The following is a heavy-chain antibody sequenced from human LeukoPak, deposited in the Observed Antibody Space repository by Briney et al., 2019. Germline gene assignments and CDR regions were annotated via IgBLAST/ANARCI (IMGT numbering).Heavy chain of an antibody. Sequence: KPGGSLRLSCAASGFTFSSYSMNWVRQAPGKGLEWVSSISSSSSYIYYADSVKGRFTISRDNAKNSLYLQMNSLRAEDTAVYYCARGSYSSGWYSYFDYWGQGTLVTVSS. J-gene: IGHJ4*02. V-gene: IGHV3-21*01. CDR1: GFTFSSYS. CDR3: ARGSYSSGWYSYFDY. D-gene: IGHD6-19*01. CDR2: ISSSSSYI.